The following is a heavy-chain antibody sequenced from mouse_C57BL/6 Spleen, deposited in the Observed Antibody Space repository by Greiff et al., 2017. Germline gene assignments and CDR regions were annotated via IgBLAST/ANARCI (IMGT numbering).Heavy chain of an antibody. CDR2: IHPSDSDT. CDR1: GYTFTSYW. V-gene: IGHV1-74*01. J-gene: IGHJ4*01. CDR3: GPFPLTMDY. Sequence: VQLQQPGAELVKPGASVKVSCKASGYTFTSYWMHWVKQRPGQGLEWIGRIHPSDSDTNYNQKFKGKATLTVDKSSSTAYMQLTRLTSADSSVYYCGPFPLTMDYWGQGTSVTVSS.